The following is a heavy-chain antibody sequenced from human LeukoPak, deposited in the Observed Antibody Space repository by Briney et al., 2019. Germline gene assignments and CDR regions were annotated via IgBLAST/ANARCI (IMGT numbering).Heavy chain of an antibody. Sequence: SETLSLTCTVSGGSISSDYWSWIRQPPGKGLEWIGYIYYSGSTNYNPSLTSRVTISVDTSKNQFSLKLSSVTATDTAVYYCTREYSSGGFDYWGQGTLVTVSS. CDR3: TREYSSGGFDY. D-gene: IGHD6-19*01. V-gene: IGHV4-59*01. CDR1: GGSISSDY. CDR2: IYYSGST. J-gene: IGHJ4*02.